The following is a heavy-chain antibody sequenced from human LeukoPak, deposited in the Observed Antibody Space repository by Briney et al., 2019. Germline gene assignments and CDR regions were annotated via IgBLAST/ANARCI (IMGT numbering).Heavy chain of an antibody. CDR3: ARGDFGYCSGGSCYWSSHYFDY. J-gene: IGHJ4*02. CDR1: GGIFSSYA. Sequence: SVKVSCTASGGIFSSYAISWVRQAPGQGLEWMGGIIPIFGTANYAQKFQGRVTITTDESTSTAYMELSSLRSEDTAVYYCARGDFGYCSGGSCYWSSHYFDYWGQGTLVTVSS. CDR2: IIPIFGTA. D-gene: IGHD2-15*01. V-gene: IGHV1-69*05.